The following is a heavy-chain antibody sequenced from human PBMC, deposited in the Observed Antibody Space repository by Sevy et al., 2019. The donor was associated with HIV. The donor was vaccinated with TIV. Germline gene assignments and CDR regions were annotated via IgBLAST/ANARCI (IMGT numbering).Heavy chain of an antibody. CDR2: IYFSGST. V-gene: IGHV4-59*01. D-gene: IGHD6-13*01. J-gene: IGHJ4*02. CDR1: GGSIRNYF. Sequence: SETLSLTCTVSGGSIRNYFWSWIRQPPGKGLEWIGYIYFSGSTNYNPSLKTRLTISLDTSKNQFSLNLSSVTAADTAVYYCARESIGAVGDIDYWGQGTLVTVSS. CDR3: ARESIGAVGDIDY.